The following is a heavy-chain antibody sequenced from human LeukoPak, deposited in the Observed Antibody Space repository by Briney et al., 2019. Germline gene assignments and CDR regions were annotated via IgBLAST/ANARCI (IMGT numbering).Heavy chain of an antibody. CDR3: AKHLWRDLVWSGEGYYFGY. Sequence: GASVKVSCKVSGYTLTELSMHWVRQAPGKGREWVGGFDPEDGETIYAQKFQGRVTMTEDTSTDTAYMELSSLRAEDTAVYYCAKHLWRDLVWSGEGYYFGYWGQGTLVTVSS. V-gene: IGHV1-24*01. J-gene: IGHJ4*02. CDR2: FDPEDGET. D-gene: IGHD3-10*01. CDR1: GYTLTELS.